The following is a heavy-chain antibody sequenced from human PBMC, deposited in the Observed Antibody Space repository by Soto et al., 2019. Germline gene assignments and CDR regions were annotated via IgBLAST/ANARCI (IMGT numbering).Heavy chain of an antibody. CDR2: ISAYNGNT. V-gene: IGHV1-18*01. J-gene: IGHJ4*02. CDR3: ARDDVVVTATTFDY. CDR1: GHTFTSYG. D-gene: IGHD2-21*02. Sequence: ASVKVSCKAYGHTFTSYGITWVRQAPGQGLEWMGWISAYNGNTNYAQKFQGRVTMTTDTSTSTAYMELRSLRSDDTAVYYCARDDVVVTATTFDYWGQGTLVTVSS.